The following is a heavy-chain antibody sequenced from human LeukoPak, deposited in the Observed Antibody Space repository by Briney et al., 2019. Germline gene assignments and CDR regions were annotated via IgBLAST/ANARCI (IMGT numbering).Heavy chain of an antibody. CDR2: IRQDGSEK. V-gene: IGHV3-7*03. CDR1: GFSFGRHR. Sequence: PGGSLRLSCAASGFSFGRHRMNWVRQAPGKGLEWVANIRQDGSEKNYVDSVKGRFTISRDNAKNSLFLQMDSLRAEDTAVYYCAGGAGWLIDYWGQGTLVTVSS. D-gene: IGHD3-16*01. J-gene: IGHJ4*02. CDR3: AGGAGWLIDY.